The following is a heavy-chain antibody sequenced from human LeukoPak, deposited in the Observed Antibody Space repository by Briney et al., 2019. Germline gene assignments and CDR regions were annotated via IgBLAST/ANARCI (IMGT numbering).Heavy chain of an antibody. V-gene: IGHV1-2*02. D-gene: IGHD2-8*02. CDR3: ARQNTGQLDY. CDR2: INPKSGDT. CDR1: VYTFIDYY. Sequence: GASVKVSCKASVYTFIDYYMHWVRQAPGQGLEWMGWINPKSGDTKYAQKFQARVTMTRDTSITTTYIEVSRLSSDDTAVYYCARQNTGQLDYWGQGTLVTVSS. J-gene: IGHJ4*02.